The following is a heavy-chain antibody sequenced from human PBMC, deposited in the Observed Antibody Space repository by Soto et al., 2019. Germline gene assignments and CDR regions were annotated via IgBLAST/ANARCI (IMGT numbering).Heavy chain of an antibody. CDR1: VGSISSSSYY. J-gene: IGHJ6*03. D-gene: IGHD2-2*01. Sequence: PSETLSLTCTVSVGSISSSSYYWGWIRQPPGKGLEWIGSIYYSGSTYYNPSLKSRVTISVDTSKNQFSLKLSSVTAADTAVYYCAGRMRGYCSSTSCLSYYDYYVEVWGNGTRFTDTS. CDR2: IYYSGST. CDR3: AGRMRGYCSSTSCLSYYDYYVEV. V-gene: IGHV4-39*01.